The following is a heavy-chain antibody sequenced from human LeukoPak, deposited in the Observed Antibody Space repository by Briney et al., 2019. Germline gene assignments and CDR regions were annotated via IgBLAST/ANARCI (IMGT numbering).Heavy chain of an antibody. V-gene: IGHV3-23*01. CDR2: ISGSGGST. D-gene: IGHD3-10*01. CDR1: GFTFSSYA. J-gene: IGHJ4*02. Sequence: PGGSLRLSCAASGFTFSSYAMSWVRQAPGKGLEWVSAISGSGGSTYYADSVKGRFTTSRDNSKNTLYLQMNSLRAEDTAVYYCAKDFTMVRGPYSYWGQGTLVTVSS. CDR3: AKDFTMVRGPYSY.